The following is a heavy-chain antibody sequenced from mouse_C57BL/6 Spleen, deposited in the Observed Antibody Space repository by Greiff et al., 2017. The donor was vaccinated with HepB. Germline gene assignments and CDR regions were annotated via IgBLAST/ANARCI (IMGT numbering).Heavy chain of an antibody. J-gene: IGHJ3*01. CDR3: ARYYGSSYVAWFAY. D-gene: IGHD1-1*01. CDR1: GYAFSSYW. Sequence: QVQLQQSGAELVKPGASVKISCKASGYAFSSYWMNWVKQRPGKGLEWIGQIYPGDGDTNYNGKFKGKATLTADKSSSTAYMQLSSLTSEDSAVYFCARYYGSSYVAWFAYWGQGTLVTGSA. V-gene: IGHV1-80*01. CDR2: IYPGDGDT.